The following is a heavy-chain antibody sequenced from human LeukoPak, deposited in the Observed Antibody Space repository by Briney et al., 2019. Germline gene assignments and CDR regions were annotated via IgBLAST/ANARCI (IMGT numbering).Heavy chain of an antibody. V-gene: IGHV4-59*01. CDR3: ARVREGNHLHQFYLDS. J-gene: IGHJ4*02. Sequence: PSETLSLTCNVSGASIKTYYWTWIRQPPGKGLEYVRYIYSRGSTNYNPSLKSRVTLSVDTSKNQFSLRLRSPTAADTAVYYCARVREGNHLHQFYLDSWGQGTLVTVSS. CDR1: GASIKTYY. D-gene: IGHD1-14*01. CDR2: IYSRGST.